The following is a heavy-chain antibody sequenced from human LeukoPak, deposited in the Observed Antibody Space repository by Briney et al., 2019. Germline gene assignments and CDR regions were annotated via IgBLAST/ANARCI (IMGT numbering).Heavy chain of an antibody. J-gene: IGHJ4*02. Sequence: PGGSLRLSCAASGFTFSSYAMHWVRQAPGKGLEWVAVISYDGSNKYYADSVKGRFTISRDNSKNTLYPQMNSLRAEDTAVYYCARLSGSYPFDYWGQGTLVTVSS. CDR3: ARLSGSYPFDY. V-gene: IGHV3-30-3*01. CDR2: ISYDGSNK. CDR1: GFTFSSYA. D-gene: IGHD1-26*01.